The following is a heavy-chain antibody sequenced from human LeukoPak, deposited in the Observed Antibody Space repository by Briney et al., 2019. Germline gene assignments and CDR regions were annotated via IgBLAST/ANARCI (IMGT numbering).Heavy chain of an antibody. V-gene: IGHV4-59*11. Sequence: SETLSLTCSVSGYVISSHYWSWIRQPPGKGLEWIGYIYYSGSTDYNPSLKSRVTMSVDTSKTQFSLRLSSVTAADTAVYYCARRLLGSNHFDCWGQGILVTVSS. CDR2: IYYSGST. CDR1: GYVISSHY. J-gene: IGHJ4*02. CDR3: ARRLLGSNHFDC. D-gene: IGHD3-16*01.